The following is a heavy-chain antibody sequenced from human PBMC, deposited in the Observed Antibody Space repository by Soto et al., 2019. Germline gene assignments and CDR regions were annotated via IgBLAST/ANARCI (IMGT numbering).Heavy chain of an antibody. Sequence: GGSLRLSCAASGFTFSSYAMSWVRQAPGKGLEWVSAISGSGGSTYYADSVKGRFTISRDNSKNTLYLQMNSLRAEDTAVYYCASDGGYCTNGVCRFDYWGQGTLVTVSS. CDR2: ISGSGGST. CDR1: GFTFSSYA. D-gene: IGHD2-8*01. J-gene: IGHJ4*02. CDR3: ASDGGYCTNGVCRFDY. V-gene: IGHV3-23*01.